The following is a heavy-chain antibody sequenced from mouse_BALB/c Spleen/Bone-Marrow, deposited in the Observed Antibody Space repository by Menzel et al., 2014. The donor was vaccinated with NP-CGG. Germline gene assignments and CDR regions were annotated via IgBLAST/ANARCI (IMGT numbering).Heavy chain of an antibody. CDR1: GNTFTSYW. CDR2: INPSNGRT. D-gene: IGHD6-5*01. J-gene: IGHJ3*01. V-gene: IGHV1S81*02. Sequence: QVQLQQSGAEMVKPGASVKLSCKASGNTFTSYWMHWVKQRPGQGLEWIGEINPSNGRTNYNEKFKSKATLTVDKSSSTAYMQLSRLTSEDSTVYYCASYAGEIAYWGQGTLVTVSA. CDR3: ASYAGEIAY.